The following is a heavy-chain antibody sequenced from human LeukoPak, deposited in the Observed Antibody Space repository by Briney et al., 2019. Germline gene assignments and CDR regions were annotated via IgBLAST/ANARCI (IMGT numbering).Heavy chain of an antibody. J-gene: IGHJ6*02. V-gene: IGHV3-11*01. D-gene: IGHD6-13*01. CDR2: ISSSGSTI. Sequence: GGSLRLSCAASGFTFSDYYMSWIRQAPGKGLEWVSYISSSGSTIYYADSVKGRFTISRDNAKNSLYLQMNSLRAEDTAVYYCAREEIPTSIAAAGPDVWGQGTTVTVSS. CDR3: AREEIPTSIAAAGPDV. CDR1: GFTFSDYY.